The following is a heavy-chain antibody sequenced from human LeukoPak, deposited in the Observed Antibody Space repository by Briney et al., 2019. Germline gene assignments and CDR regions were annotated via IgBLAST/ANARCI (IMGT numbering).Heavy chain of an antibody. V-gene: IGHV3-53*01. CDR3: ARVTGLRLGELSFNDY. Sequence: GGSLRLSCAASGFTVSSNYMSWVRQAPGKGLEWVSVIYSGGSTYYADSVKGRFTISRDNSKNTLYLQMNSLRAEDTAVYYCARVTGLRLGELSFNDYWGQGTLVTVSS. J-gene: IGHJ4*02. CDR2: IYSGGST. CDR1: GFTVSSNY. D-gene: IGHD3-16*02.